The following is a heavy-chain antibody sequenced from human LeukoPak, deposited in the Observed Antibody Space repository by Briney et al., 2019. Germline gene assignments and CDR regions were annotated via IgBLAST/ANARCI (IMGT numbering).Heavy chain of an antibody. J-gene: IGHJ4*02. CDR2: ICSGAFNKN. D-gene: IGHD5-18*01. Sequence: PSETLSLSCSGSGFSISTTSYYWGGLRQAQGHGLELIANICSGAFNKNNYNPSLKIRVAISADTPRHRFSLPLTAVTADDTVVYYCARCLYRFGSFYCDLWGQGALVTVSS. V-gene: IGHV4-39*01. CDR1: GFSISTTSYY. CDR3: ARCLYRFGSFYCDL.